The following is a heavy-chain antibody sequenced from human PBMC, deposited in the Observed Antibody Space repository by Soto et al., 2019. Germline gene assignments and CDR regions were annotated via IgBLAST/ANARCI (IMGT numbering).Heavy chain of an antibody. V-gene: IGHV1-18*01. J-gene: IGHJ6*02. Sequence: ASVKVSCSASGYTFTSYGISWVRQAPGPGLEWMGWISAFTGNTNYAQKLQGRVSMTTDTSTRMAYMEVTGLRSDDTDVYYCARDVVEFWSGKTYGLDVWGQGTTVTVSS. CDR3: ARDVVEFWSGKTYGLDV. CDR1: GYTFTSYG. CDR2: ISAFTGNT. D-gene: IGHD3-3*01.